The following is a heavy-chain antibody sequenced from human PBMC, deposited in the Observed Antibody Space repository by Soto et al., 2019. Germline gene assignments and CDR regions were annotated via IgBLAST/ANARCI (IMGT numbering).Heavy chain of an antibody. J-gene: IGHJ4*02. CDR2: ISDSGTNT. CDR1: GLTFTGFA. CDR3: ATNYYTSRGYRAIDY. D-gene: IGHD3-22*01. V-gene: IGHV3-23*01. Sequence: HPGGSLRLSCAASGLTFTGFAMSWVRQAPGKGLEWVSAISDSGTNTYYPDSVKGRFTVSRDNSKNTLYLQMNSLRAEDTAIYYCATNYYTSRGYRAIDYWGRGTLVTVSS.